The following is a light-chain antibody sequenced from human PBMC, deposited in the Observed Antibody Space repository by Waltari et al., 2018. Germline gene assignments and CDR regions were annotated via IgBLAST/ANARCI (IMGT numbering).Light chain of an antibody. CDR3: QQYGSSPETRYT. CDR1: QSVSSSY. V-gene: IGKV3-20*01. CDR2: GAS. J-gene: IGKJ2*01. Sequence: EIVLTQSPGTLSLSPGERATLSCRASQSVSSSYLAWYQQKPGQAPRLLIYGASSRATGIPDRFSGSGSGTDFTLTISRLEPEDFAVYYCQQYGSSPETRYTFGQGTKLEIK.